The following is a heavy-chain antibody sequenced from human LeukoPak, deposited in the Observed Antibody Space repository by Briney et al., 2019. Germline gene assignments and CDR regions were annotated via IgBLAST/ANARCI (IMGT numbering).Heavy chain of an antibody. D-gene: IGHD4-11*01. V-gene: IGHV4-4*07. CDR3: ARDPIDSNNVNYGLDV. CDR1: GASISSYY. CDR2: IYTSGRT. Sequence: SVTLSLTGTGSGASISSYYWAWIRQPAGNVLEWIGRIYTSGRTNYNPALKSRVTMSVDTSKNQVSLKLSSVTAADTAVYYCARDPIDSNNVNYGLDVWGQGTTVTVSS. J-gene: IGHJ6*02.